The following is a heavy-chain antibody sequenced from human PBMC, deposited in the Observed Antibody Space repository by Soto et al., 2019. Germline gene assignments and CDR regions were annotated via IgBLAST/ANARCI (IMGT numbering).Heavy chain of an antibody. Sequence: SETLSLTCDVYGVSFSGYFWNWIRQAPGKGLEWIGKVNHNGRNNYNPSLKSRVTISLDMSKKQISLKLTSVTAADTAVYYCARGGSRDWQVAFDFLGQGTMVTVSS. J-gene: IGHJ3*01. CDR1: GVSFSGYF. V-gene: IGHV4-34*01. CDR3: ARGGSRDWQVAFDF. D-gene: IGHD2-21*02. CDR2: VNHNGRN.